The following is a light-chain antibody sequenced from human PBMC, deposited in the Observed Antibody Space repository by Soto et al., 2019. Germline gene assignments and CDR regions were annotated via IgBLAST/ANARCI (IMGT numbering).Light chain of an antibody. J-gene: IGLJ1*01. V-gene: IGLV1-47*01. Sequence: QSVLTQPPSASGTPGQRVTISCSGSSSNIGSNYVYWYQQLPGTAPKLLIYRNNQRPSGVPDRFSGSKSGTSASLAISGLRSEDEADYYCAAWADSLSGVFGTGTKVTVL. CDR3: AAWADSLSGV. CDR1: SSNIGSNY. CDR2: RNN.